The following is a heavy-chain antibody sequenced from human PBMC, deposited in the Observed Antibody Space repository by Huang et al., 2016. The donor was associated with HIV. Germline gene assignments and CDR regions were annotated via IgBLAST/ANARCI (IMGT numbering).Heavy chain of an antibody. D-gene: IGHD6-19*01. CDR2: IKSKTDGATT. Sequence: EVQLVESGGGLVKPGGSLRLSCAASGFTFSNAWMSWVRQDAGKGLEWVSRIKSKTDGATTDYAEHVKGSHSISRNDSKNTLYLQMNSLKAEDTAVYYCTTGSESSGWTMDHDAFDIWGQGTMVTVSS. CDR1: GFTFSNAW. V-gene: IGHV3-15*01. J-gene: IGHJ3*02. CDR3: TTGSESSGWTMDHDAFDI.